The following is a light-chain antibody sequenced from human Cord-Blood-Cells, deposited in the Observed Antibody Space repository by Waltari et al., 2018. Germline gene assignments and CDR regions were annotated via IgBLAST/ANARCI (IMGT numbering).Light chain of an antibody. CDR2: GAS. V-gene: IGKV3-20*01. CDR3: QQYGSSPPT. CDR1: QSVRSRS. Sequence: ELVLTQSPGTLSLSPGERATLSCRASQSVRSRSLAWYQQKPGQAPRLLIYGASSRATGIPDMFSGSGSGTDFTLTISRLEPEDFAVYYCQQYGSSPPTFGQGTKVEIK. J-gene: IGKJ1*01.